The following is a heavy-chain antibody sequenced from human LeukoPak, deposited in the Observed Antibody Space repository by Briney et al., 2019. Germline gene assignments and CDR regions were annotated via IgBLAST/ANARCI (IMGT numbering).Heavy chain of an antibody. V-gene: IGHV6-1*01. CDR2: TYYRSKWFN. CDR3: VRDSGYGLDAFDI. J-gene: IGHJ3*02. Sequence: SQTLSLTCAISGDSVSSNSAAWIWIRQSPSRGLEWLGRTYYRSKWFNDYPLSMKSRITINTDTSKNHFSLQLKSVTPEDTAVYYCVRDSGYGLDAFDIWGQGTKVTVSS. CDR1: GDSVSSNSAA. D-gene: IGHD5-12*01.